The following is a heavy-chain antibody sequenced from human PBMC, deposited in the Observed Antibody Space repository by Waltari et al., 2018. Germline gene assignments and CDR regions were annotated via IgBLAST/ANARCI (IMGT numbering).Heavy chain of an antibody. CDR2: IKSDGIGV. J-gene: IGHJ4*02. Sequence: EVQLVESGGGLVQPGGSLRLSCAASGFTFSSYWIHWVRHAPGKGLVWVSRIKSDGIGVNYADSVKGPFTISRDNAKNTVYLQMNSLRAEDTAVYYCARANPADFDYWGQGVLVTVSS. CDR1: GFTFSSYW. V-gene: IGHV3-74*01. CDR3: ARANPADFDY.